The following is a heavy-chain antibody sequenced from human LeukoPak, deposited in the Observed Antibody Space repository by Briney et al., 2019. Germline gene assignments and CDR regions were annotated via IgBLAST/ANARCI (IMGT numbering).Heavy chain of an antibody. J-gene: IGHJ4*02. CDR2: IYSSGST. CDR3: ARGHYYDSSGYFYYFDY. CDR1: GGSISSGGYY. V-gene: IGHV4-61*02. D-gene: IGHD3-22*01. Sequence: NPSETLSLTCTVSGGSISSGGYYWSWIRQPAGKRLEWIGRIYSSGSTNYNPSLMSRVTMSVDTSKNQFSLKLSSVTAADTAVYFCARGHYYDSSGYFYYFDYWGQGTLVTVSS.